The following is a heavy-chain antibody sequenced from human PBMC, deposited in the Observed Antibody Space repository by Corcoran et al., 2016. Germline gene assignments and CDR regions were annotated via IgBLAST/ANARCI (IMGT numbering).Heavy chain of an antibody. D-gene: IGHD6-19*01. CDR2: ISSSSSYI. J-gene: IGHJ4*02. V-gene: IGHV3-21*01. CDR3: ASSTYSSGWYNY. Sequence: EVQLVESGGGLVKPGGSLRLSCAASGFTFSSYSMNWVRQAPGKGLEWVSSISSSSSYIYYADSVKGRFTISRDNAKNSLYLQMNSLRAEDTAVYYCASSTYSSGWYNYWGQGTLVTVSS. CDR1: GFTFSSYS.